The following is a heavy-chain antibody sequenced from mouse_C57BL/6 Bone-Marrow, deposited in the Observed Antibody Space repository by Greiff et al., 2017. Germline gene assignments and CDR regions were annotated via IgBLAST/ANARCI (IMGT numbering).Heavy chain of an antibody. Sequence: EVQGVESGGGLVQSGRSLRLSCATSGFTFSDFYMEWVRQAPGKGLEWIAASRNKANDYTTEYSASVKGRFIVSRDTSQSILYLQMNALRAEDTAIYYCARDADYAMDYWGQGTSVIVSS. V-gene: IGHV7-1*01. CDR3: ARDADYAMDY. CDR2: SRNKANDYTT. J-gene: IGHJ4*01. CDR1: GFTFSDFY.